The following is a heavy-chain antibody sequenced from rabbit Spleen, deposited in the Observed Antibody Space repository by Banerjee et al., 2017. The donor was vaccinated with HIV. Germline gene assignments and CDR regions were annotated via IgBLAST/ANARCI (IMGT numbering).Heavy chain of an antibody. D-gene: IGHD1-1*01. CDR3: ARDTSSSFSSYGMDL. CDR1: GFSFSDKAV. Sequence: QEQLVESGGGLVQPEGSLQLSCTASGFSFSDKAVMCWVRQAPGKGLEWIACIDTGSSGFTYFASWAKGRFTVSKTSSTTVTLQMTRLTAADTATYFCARDTSSSFSSYGMDLWGQGTLVTVS. V-gene: IGHV1S45*01. J-gene: IGHJ6*01. CDR2: IDTGSSGFT.